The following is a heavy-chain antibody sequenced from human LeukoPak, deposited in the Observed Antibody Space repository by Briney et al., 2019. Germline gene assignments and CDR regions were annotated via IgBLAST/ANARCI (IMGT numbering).Heavy chain of an antibody. Sequence: SETLSLTCTVSGGSISSYYWSWIRQPPGKGLEWIGYIYYSGSTNYNPSLKSRVTISVDTSKNQFSLKLRYVTAADTAVYYCARDPGYYYDSSGYRGPAYNWFDPWGQGTLVTVSS. D-gene: IGHD3-22*01. J-gene: IGHJ5*02. CDR2: IYYSGST. CDR1: GGSISSYY. CDR3: ARDPGYYYDSSGYRGPAYNWFDP. V-gene: IGHV4-59*01.